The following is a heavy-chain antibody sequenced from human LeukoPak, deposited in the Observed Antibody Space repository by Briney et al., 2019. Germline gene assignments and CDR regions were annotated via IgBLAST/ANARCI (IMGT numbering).Heavy chain of an antibody. CDR1: GFTFSRYW. D-gene: IGHD3-22*01. Sequence: GGSLRLSCAASGFTFSRYWMSWVRQAPGKGLEYVANIKKDGSEEYYVDSVKGRFTISRDNAKNSLYLQMNSLRAEDTAMHYCARDPDYYYDTSGVLKYWGQGTLVTVSS. CDR2: IKKDGSEE. J-gene: IGHJ4*02. CDR3: ARDPDYYYDTSGVLKY. V-gene: IGHV3-7*01.